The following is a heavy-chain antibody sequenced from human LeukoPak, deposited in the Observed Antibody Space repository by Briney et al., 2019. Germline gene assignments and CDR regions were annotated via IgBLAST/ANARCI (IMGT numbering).Heavy chain of an antibody. Sequence: KPSETLSLTCTVSGGSISSSSYYWGWIRQPPGKGLEWIGSIYYSGSTYYNPSTKSRITISVNTTKNPFSLKLSSVTAADTAVYYCARLSSLRFLASTGPVGYFDLWGRGTLVTVSS. V-gene: IGHV4-39*01. D-gene: IGHD3-3*01. CDR3: ARLSSLRFLASTGPVGYFDL. CDR1: GGSISSSSYY. J-gene: IGHJ2*01. CDR2: IYYSGST.